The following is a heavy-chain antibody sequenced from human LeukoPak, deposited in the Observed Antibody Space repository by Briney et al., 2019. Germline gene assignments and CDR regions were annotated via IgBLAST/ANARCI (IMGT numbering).Heavy chain of an antibody. CDR2: INPSGGST. D-gene: IGHD3-3*01. J-gene: IGHJ4*02. Sequence: GASVNVSFTASGYTFTSYYMHWVRQAPGQGLEWMGIINPSGGSTSYAQKFQGRVTMTRDTSTSTVDRELSSMRYEATAVYYCARGRSFARAYDDFDYWGQGTLVTVSS. V-gene: IGHV1-46*01. CDR1: GYTFTSYY. CDR3: ARGRSFARAYDDFDY.